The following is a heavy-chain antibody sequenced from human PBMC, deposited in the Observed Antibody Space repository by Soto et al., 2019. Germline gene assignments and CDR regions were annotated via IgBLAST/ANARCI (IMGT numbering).Heavy chain of an antibody. CDR1: GFTFSSYA. V-gene: IGHV3-23*01. CDR3: AKAAQYASSGYSYDY. Sequence: GGSLRLSCAASGFTFSSYAMSWVRQAPGKGLEWVSAISGSGGSTYYADSVKGRFTISRDNSKNTLYLQMNSLRAEDTAVSYCAKAAQYASSGYSYDYWGQGTLFTVSS. D-gene: IGHD3-22*01. J-gene: IGHJ4*02. CDR2: ISGSGGST.